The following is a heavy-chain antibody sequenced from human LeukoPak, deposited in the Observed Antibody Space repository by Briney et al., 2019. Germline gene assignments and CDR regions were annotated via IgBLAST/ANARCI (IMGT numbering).Heavy chain of an antibody. Sequence: GGSLRLSCVASGFTFSASWMTWVRQAPGMGLERVANIKADGSGKYYVDSVRGRFSISRDNAKNSLYLELNNLRAEDTGVYFCARDRGWQQFDYWGQGTLVTVSS. CDR2: IKADGSGK. CDR3: ARDRGWQQFDY. V-gene: IGHV3-7*01. D-gene: IGHD5-24*01. J-gene: IGHJ4*01. CDR1: GFTFSASW.